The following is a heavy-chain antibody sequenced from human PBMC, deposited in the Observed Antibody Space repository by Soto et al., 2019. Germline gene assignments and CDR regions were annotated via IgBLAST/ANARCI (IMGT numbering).Heavy chain of an antibody. J-gene: IGHJ2*01. V-gene: IGHV4-31*03. CDR1: GGSISSGGYY. CDR3: ARDLGSSRWYQWYFDL. CDR2: IYYSGST. Sequence: QVQLQESGPGLVKPSQTLSLTCTVSGGSISSGGYYWSWIRQHPGKGLEWIGYIYYSGSTYYNPSPKSRVTISVDTSKNQVSLKLSSVTAADTAVYYCARDLGSSRWYQWYFDLWGRGPLVTVSS. D-gene: IGHD6-13*01.